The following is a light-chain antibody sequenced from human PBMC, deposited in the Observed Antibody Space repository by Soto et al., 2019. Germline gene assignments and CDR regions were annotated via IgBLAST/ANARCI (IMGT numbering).Light chain of an antibody. CDR3: MQALQSPYT. CDR1: QSLLHRNGYNY. V-gene: IGKV2-28*01. J-gene: IGKJ2*01. Sequence: DIVMTQSPLSLPVTPGEPASISCRSSQSLLHRNGYNYLDWYLQKAGQSPQLLVYLGSNRASGVPDRFSGSGSGTDFTLKISRVDTEDVGLYYCMQALQSPYTFGQGTKLEIK. CDR2: LGS.